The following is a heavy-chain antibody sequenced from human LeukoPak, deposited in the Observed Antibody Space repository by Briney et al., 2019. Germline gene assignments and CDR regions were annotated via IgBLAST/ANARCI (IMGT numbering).Heavy chain of an antibody. D-gene: IGHD2-21*02. Sequence: GGSLRLSCAASGFTFSGSAMHWVRQAAGKGLEWVGRIRSKANRYATAYAASVKGRFTISRDDSKNTAYLQMNSLKTEDTAVYYCTRLSGDSSQGYFDYWGQGTLVTVSS. CDR1: GFTFSGSA. V-gene: IGHV3-73*01. CDR3: TRLSGDSSQGYFDY. CDR2: IRSKANRYAT. J-gene: IGHJ4*02.